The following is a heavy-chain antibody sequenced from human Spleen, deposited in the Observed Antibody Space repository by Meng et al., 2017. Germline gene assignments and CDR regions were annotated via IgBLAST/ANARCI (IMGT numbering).Heavy chain of an antibody. J-gene: IGHJ4*02. V-gene: IGHV4-34*01. Sequence: QVQLQQWGAVLLKPSETLSRLSVVSGGSFSDYYWSWIRQPPGKGLECIGEINHSGSTNYNPSLESRATISVDTSQNNLSLKLSSVTAADSAVYYCASWHSSGWYAWDFWGQGTLVTVSS. CDR1: GGSFSDYY. CDR2: INHSGST. D-gene: IGHD6-19*01. CDR3: ASWHSSGWYAWDF.